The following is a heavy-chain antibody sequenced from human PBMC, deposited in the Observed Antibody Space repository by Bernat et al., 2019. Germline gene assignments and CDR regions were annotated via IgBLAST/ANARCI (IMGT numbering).Heavy chain of an antibody. CDR3: ARDSGDGAGIYSFEY. CDR1: GGSVSSGSYY. CDR2: IYYSGTT. Sequence: QMQLQESGPGLVKPSETLSLTCTVSGGSVSSGSYYWSWIRQPPGKGLEWLGYIYYSGTTNYNPSLKSRVTISVDTSKNHFSLKLSSVTAADTAIYYCARDSGDGAGIYSFEYWGQGILVTVSS. D-gene: IGHD4/OR15-4a*01. V-gene: IGHV4-61*03. J-gene: IGHJ4*02.